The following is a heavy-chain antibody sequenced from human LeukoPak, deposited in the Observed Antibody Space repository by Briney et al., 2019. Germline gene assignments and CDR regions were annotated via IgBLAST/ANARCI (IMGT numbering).Heavy chain of an antibody. D-gene: IGHD7-27*01. CDR1: GFTSGTYG. Sequence: PGGSLRLSCAVSGFTSGTYGMQWARQAPRKGLEWGAFIQYSGENKHYADSVKGRFTISRDTSKSTVYLQMNSLRAGDTAVYYCAKDANWAFHYWGQGTLVTVSS. V-gene: IGHV3-30*02. J-gene: IGHJ4*02. CDR2: IQYSGENK. CDR3: AKDANWAFHY.